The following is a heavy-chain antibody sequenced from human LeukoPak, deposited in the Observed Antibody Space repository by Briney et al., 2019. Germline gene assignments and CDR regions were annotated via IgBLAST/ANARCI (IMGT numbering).Heavy chain of an antibody. D-gene: IGHD1-1*01. Sequence: SETLSLTCAVYGGSFSGYYWSWIRQPPGKGLEWIGEINHSGSTNYNPSLKSRVTISVDTSKNQFSLKLSSVTAADTAVYYCAREGTDYWGQGTLVTVSS. CDR3: AREGTDY. V-gene: IGHV4-34*01. J-gene: IGHJ4*02. CDR2: INHSGST. CDR1: GGSFSGYY.